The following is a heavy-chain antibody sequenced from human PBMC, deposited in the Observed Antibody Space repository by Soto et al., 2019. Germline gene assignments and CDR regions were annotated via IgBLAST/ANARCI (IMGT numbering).Heavy chain of an antibody. D-gene: IGHD3-22*01. CDR1: GFSLSTSGMC. CDR3: ARATESDSSLTGAFDI. Sequence: KSGPTLVNPTQTLTLTCTFSGFSLSTSGMCVSWIRQPPGKALEWLALIDWDDDKYYSTSLKTRLTISKDTSKNQVVLTMTNMDPVDTATYYCARATESDSSLTGAFDIWGQGTMVTVSS. CDR2: IDWDDDK. J-gene: IGHJ3*02. V-gene: IGHV2-70*01.